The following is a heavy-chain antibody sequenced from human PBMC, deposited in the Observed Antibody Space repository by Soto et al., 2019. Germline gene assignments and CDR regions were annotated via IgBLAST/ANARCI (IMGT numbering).Heavy chain of an antibody. J-gene: IGHJ4*02. Sequence: EVQLVESGGGLIQPGGSLRLSCAASGFTVSSNYMSWVRQAPGKGLEWVSVIYSGGSTYYADSVKGRFTISRDNSKNTLYLQMNSLRAEDTAVYYCARGTAGQLVPAFDYWGQGTLVTVSS. CDR1: GFTVSSNY. D-gene: IGHD6-13*01. V-gene: IGHV3-53*01. CDR2: IYSGGST. CDR3: ARGTAGQLVPAFDY.